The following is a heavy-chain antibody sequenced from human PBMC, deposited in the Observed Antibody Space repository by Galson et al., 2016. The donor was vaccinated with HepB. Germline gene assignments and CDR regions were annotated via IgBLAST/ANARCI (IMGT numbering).Heavy chain of an antibody. CDR2: ISSDGSNK. V-gene: IGHV3-30*18. D-gene: IGHD2-21*02. CDR3: AKDAILGCGRDCYTDF. J-gene: IGHJ3*01. CDR1: GFTFNNYA. Sequence: SLRLSCAASGFTFNNYAIHWVRQAPGKGLEWVAVISSDGSNKYYVDFVKGRFTISRDNSKNTLYLQMNRLRAEDTAVYFCAKDAILGCGRDCYTDFWGQGTIVTVSS.